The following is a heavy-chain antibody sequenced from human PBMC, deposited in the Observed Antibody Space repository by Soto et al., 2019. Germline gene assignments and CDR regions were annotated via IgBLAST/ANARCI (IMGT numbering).Heavy chain of an antibody. V-gene: IGHV1-18*01. CDR3: ARVADGFDY. Sequence: QVQLVQSGAEVKKPGASVKVSCKAPGYTFPTYGITWVRQAPGQGLEWMGWISAYKGITNCAQKLQGRVTMTTDTSTSTAYMELRSLKSDDTAVYYCARVADGFDYWGQGTLVTVSS. J-gene: IGHJ4*02. D-gene: IGHD6-19*01. CDR1: GYTFPTYG. CDR2: ISAYKGIT.